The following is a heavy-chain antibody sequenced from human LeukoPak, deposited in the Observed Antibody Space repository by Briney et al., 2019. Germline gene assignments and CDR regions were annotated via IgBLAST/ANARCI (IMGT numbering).Heavy chain of an antibody. CDR3: ARDRRTVTGDAFDI. V-gene: IGHV1-8*01. CDR1: GYTFTSYD. J-gene: IGHJ3*02. Sequence: ASVKVSCKASGYTFTSYDINWVRQATGQGLEWMGWMNPNSGNTGYAQKFQGRVTITADESTSTAYMELSSLRSEDTAVYYCARDRRTVTGDAFDIWGQGTMVTVSS. D-gene: IGHD4-17*01. CDR2: MNPNSGNT.